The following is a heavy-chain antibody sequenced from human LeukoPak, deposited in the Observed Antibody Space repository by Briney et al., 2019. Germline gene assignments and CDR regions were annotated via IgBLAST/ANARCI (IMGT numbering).Heavy chain of an antibody. CDR3: ARVGGTTIQYYYYYYMDV. J-gene: IGHJ6*03. CDR1: GGTFSSYA. Sequence: SVKVSCKASGGTFSSYAISWVRQAPGQGLEWMGGIIPIFGTANYAQKFQGRVTITADKSTSTAYMELSSLRSEDTAVYYCARVGGTTIQYYYYYYMDVWGKGTTVTVSS. D-gene: IGHD1-7*01. V-gene: IGHV1-69*06. CDR2: IIPIFGTA.